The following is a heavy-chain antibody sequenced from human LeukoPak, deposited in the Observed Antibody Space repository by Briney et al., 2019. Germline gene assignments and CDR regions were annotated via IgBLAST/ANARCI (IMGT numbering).Heavy chain of an antibody. CDR2: ISGSGGST. CDR3: AKGNCRGTSCYSDY. Sequence: GGSLRLSCAASGFTFSNYAMRRVRQAPGKGLEWVSGISGSGGSTYYADSVKGRFTIARDNSKNTLYLQMNSLRAEDTAVYYCAKGNCRGTSCYSDYWGQGTLVTVSS. D-gene: IGHD2-2*02. CDR1: GFTFSNYA. V-gene: IGHV3-23*01. J-gene: IGHJ4*02.